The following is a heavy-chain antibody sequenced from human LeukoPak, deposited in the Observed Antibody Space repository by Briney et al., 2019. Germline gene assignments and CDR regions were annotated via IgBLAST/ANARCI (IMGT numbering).Heavy chain of an antibody. CDR2: INWNGGST. CDR1: GFIFDDYG. CDR3: ARAHYSGSFGY. Sequence: TGGSLRLSCAASGFIFDDYGMSWVRQAPGKGLEWVSGINWNGGSTGYADSVKGRFTISRDNTKNSLYLQMNSLGAEDTALYYCARAHYSGSFGYWGQGTLVTVSS. D-gene: IGHD1-26*01. V-gene: IGHV3-20*04. J-gene: IGHJ4*02.